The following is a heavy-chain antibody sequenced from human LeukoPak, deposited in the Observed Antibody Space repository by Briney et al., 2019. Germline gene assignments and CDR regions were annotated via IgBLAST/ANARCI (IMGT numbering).Heavy chain of an antibody. CDR1: GFTFSNYG. CDR2: IWYDGSNK. D-gene: IGHD2-2*01. CDR3: AKSAVPGRYYFDY. Sequence: GGSLRLSCAASGFTFSNYGMHWVRQAPSKGLEWVAVIWYDGSNKYYADSVKGRFTISRDNSKNTLYLQMNSLRAEDTAVYYCAKSAVPGRYYFDYWGQGTLVTVSS. J-gene: IGHJ4*02. V-gene: IGHV3-33*06.